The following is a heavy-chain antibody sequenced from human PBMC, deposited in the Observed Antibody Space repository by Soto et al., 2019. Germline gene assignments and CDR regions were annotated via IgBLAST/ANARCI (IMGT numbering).Heavy chain of an antibody. CDR3: ARGSIFGVVIIGTLVY. CDR2: ISYDGSNK. J-gene: IGHJ4*02. D-gene: IGHD3-3*01. V-gene: IGHV3-30-3*01. CDR1: GFTFSSYA. Sequence: GGSLRLSCAASGFTFSSYAMHWVRQAPGKGLEWVAVISYDGSNKYYADSVKGRFTISRDNSKNTLYLQMNSLRAEDTAVYYCARGSIFGVVIIGTLVYWGQGTLVNVSS.